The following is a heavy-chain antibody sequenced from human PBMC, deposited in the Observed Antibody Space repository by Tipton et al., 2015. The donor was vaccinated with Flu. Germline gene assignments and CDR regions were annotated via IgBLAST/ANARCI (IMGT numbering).Heavy chain of an antibody. V-gene: IGHV4-59*11. CDR3: ARNGGSYSCQH. J-gene: IGHJ1*01. CDR1: GGSIRSHY. CDR2: MFYTGNT. D-gene: IGHD3-10*01. Sequence: TLSLTCTVSGGSIRSHYWSWIRQPPGKTLEWIGCMFYTGNTDHNPSLRSRVTMSIDTSKNHFSLSLSSVTAADTAVYYCARNGGSYSCQHWGQGTLVTASS.